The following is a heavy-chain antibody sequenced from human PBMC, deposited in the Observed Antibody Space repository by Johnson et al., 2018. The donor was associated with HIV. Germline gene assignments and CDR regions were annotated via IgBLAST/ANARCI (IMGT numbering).Heavy chain of an antibody. CDR1: GFTFSSYA. V-gene: IGHV3-30*04. CDR2: ISHDGSHK. J-gene: IGHJ3*02. CDR3: AKAGAVAGPGIDAFDI. D-gene: IGHD6-19*01. Sequence: QVLLVESGGGVVQPGRSLRLSCAASGFTFSSYAMHWVRQAPGKGLEWVAVISHDGSHKYYADSVKGRFSLSRDISKNTLYLQMNSLRAEDTAVYYCAKAGAVAGPGIDAFDIWGQGTMVTVSS.